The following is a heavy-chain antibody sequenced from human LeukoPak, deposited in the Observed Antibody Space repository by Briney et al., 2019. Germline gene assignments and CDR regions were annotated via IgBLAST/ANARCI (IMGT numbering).Heavy chain of an antibody. CDR1: GYTFTGYY. V-gene: IGHV1-2*02. J-gene: IGHJ5*02. Sequence: ASVKVSRKASGYTFTGYYMHWVRQAPGQGLEGMGWINPNSGGTNYAQKFQGRVTMTRDTSISTAYMELSRLRSDDTAVYYCARVITIFSNWFDPWGQGTLVTVSS. CDR2: INPNSGGT. CDR3: ARVITIFSNWFDP. D-gene: IGHD3-9*01.